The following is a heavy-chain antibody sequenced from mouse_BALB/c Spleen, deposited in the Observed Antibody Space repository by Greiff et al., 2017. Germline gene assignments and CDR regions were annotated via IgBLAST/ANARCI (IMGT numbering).Heavy chain of an antibody. J-gene: IGHJ2*01. D-gene: IGHD1-1*01. CDR1: GYSITSDYA. Sequence: EVKLVESGPGLVKPSQSLSLTCTVTGYSITSDYAWNWIRQFPGNKLEWMGYISYSGSTSYNPSLKSRISITRDTSKNQFFLQLNSVTTEDTATYYCALYGSSLDYWGQGTTLTVSS. CDR3: ALYGSSLDY. CDR2: ISYSGST. V-gene: IGHV3-2*02.